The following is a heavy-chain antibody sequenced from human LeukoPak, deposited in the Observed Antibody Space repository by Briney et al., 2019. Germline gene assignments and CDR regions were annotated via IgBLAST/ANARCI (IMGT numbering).Heavy chain of an antibody. CDR3: AKEGRIAAGTGDYFDY. CDR2: VTYDGSTT. CDR1: GFSFTSFW. J-gene: IGHJ4*02. V-gene: IGHV3-74*01. D-gene: IGHD6-13*01. Sequence: GGSLRLSCAASGFSFTSFWIHWVRQVPGEGLTWVSYVTYDGSTTIYADSVKGRFTISRDNSKNTVFLQMNSLRADDTAVYYCAKEGRIAAGTGDYFDYWGQGTLVTVSS.